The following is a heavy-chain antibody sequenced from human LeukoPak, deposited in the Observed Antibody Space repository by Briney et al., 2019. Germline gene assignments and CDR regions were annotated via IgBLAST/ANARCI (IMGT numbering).Heavy chain of an antibody. CDR2: VHLDVRT. V-gene: IGHV4-4*02. Sequence: SETLSLTCDVSGGPVTSTNWWTWVRQPPGEGLEWIGEVHLDVRTNYNPSLKSRLIMSVDLPENHISLKLTSVTAADTAVYYCAREGGFYRPLDYSGQGTLVTVSS. CDR1: GGPVTSTNW. J-gene: IGHJ4*02. CDR3: AREGGFYRPLDY. D-gene: IGHD3-3*01.